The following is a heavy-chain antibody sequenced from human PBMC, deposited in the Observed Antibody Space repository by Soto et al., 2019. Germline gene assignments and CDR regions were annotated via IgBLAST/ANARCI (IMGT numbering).Heavy chain of an antibody. Sequence: GGSLRLSCAASGFTLSSYAMHWVRQAPGKGLEWVAVISYDGSNKYYADSVKGRFTISRDNSKNTLYLQMNSLRAEDTAVYYRARDRCSGGSCYSLYYYYYGMDVWGQGTTVTVSS. CDR3: ARDRCSGGSCYSLYYYYYGMDV. V-gene: IGHV3-30-3*01. CDR2: ISYDGSNK. D-gene: IGHD2-15*01. J-gene: IGHJ6*02. CDR1: GFTLSSYA.